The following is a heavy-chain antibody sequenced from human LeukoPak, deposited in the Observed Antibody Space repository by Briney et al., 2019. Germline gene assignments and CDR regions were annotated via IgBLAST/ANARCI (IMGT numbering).Heavy chain of an antibody. J-gene: IGHJ4*02. CDR3: ARTGVGGGYRFDY. D-gene: IGHD1-26*01. V-gene: IGHV3-23*01. CDR1: GFTFDDYG. Sequence: GGSLRLSCAASGFTFDDYGMSWVRQAPGKGLEWVSGISGSGGSTYYADSVRGRFTISRDNSKNTFDVQMNSLRAEDTAIYYCARTGVGGGYRFDYWGQGTLVTVSS. CDR2: ISGSGGST.